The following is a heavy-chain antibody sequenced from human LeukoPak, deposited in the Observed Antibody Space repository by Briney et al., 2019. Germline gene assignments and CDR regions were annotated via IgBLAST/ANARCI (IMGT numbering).Heavy chain of an antibody. CDR2: ILYDGTSQ. CDR1: GFTFSTYA. V-gene: IGHV3-30-3*01. J-gene: IGHJ4*02. D-gene: IGHD6-13*01. Sequence: GGSLRLSCAASGFTFSTYAMHWVRQAPGKGLEWVAVILYDGTSQYYADSVKGRFTISRDNSKNTLFLQMNSLRVEDTAIYYCAKDAAGPEYWGQGTLVTVSS. CDR3: AKDAAGPEY.